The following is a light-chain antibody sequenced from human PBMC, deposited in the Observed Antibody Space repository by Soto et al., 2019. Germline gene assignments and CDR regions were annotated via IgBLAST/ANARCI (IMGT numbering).Light chain of an antibody. V-gene: IGKV3-15*01. CDR1: QSVSSD. J-gene: IGKJ1*01. CDR2: GAS. CDR3: QQYNNWLWT. Sequence: IMLTQSPCTLSLSPGERATLSCRASQSVSSDLAWYQQKPGQAPRLPIYGASTRATGIPARFSGSGSGTEFTLTISSLQSEDFAVYYCQQYNNWLWTFGQGTKVDIK.